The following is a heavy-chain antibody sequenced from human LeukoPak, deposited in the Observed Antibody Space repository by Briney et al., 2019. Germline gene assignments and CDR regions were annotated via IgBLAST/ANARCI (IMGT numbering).Heavy chain of an antibody. CDR2: IYSGGST. J-gene: IGHJ3*02. Sequence: GGSLRLSCAASVFTVSSNYMSWVRQAPGKGLEWVSVIYSGGSTYYADSVKGRFTISRDNSKNTLYPQMNSLRAEDTAVCYCATITPHRTWGTGAFDIWGQGTMVTVSS. D-gene: IGHD1-1*01. CDR1: VFTVSSNY. CDR3: ATITPHRTWGTGAFDI. V-gene: IGHV3-66*02.